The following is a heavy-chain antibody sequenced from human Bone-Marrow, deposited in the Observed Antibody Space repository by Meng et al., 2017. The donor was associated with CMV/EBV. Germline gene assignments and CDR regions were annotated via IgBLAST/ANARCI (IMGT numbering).Heavy chain of an antibody. V-gene: IGHV4-39*07. CDR3: ARGPDVVVGNYYYYYGMDV. D-gene: IGHD2-2*01. J-gene: IGHJ6*02. CDR2: IYYSGST. CDR1: GGSISSSSYY. Sequence: SETLSLTCTVSGGSISSSSYYWGWIRQPPGKGLEWMGSIYYSGSTYYNPSLKSRVTISVDTSKNQFSLKLSSVTAADTAVDYCARGPDVVVGNYYYYYGMDVWGQGTTVTVSS.